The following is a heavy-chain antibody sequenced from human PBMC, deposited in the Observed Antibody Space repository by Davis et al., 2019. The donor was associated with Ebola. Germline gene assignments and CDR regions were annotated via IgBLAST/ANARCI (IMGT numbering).Heavy chain of an antibody. CDR3: SVVLLEWPHYYYYGMDV. D-gene: IGHD3-3*01. V-gene: IGHV3-23*01. CDR2: ISGSGGST. Sequence: GESLKISCAASGFTFSSYAMSWVRQAPGKGLEWVSAISGSGGSTYYADSVKGRFTISRDNSKNTLYLQMNSPKTEDTAVYYCSVVLLEWPHYYYYGMDVWGQGTTVTVSS. J-gene: IGHJ6*02. CDR1: GFTFSSYA.